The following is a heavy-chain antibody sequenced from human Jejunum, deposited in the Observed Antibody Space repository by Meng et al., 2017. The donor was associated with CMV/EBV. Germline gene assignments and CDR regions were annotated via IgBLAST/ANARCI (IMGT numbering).Heavy chain of an antibody. D-gene: IGHD3-22*01. Sequence: QVQLLHAGFELKKPGASVTVSCKASGYTVTSYAMHWVRQAPGQRLEWMGWINAGNGNTKYSQRFQGRVTITRDTSASTAYMELSSLRSEDTTVYYCARAGYDSSGYYPQPFDYWGQGTLVTVSS. CDR1: GYTVTSYA. J-gene: IGHJ4*02. CDR3: ARAGYDSSGYYPQPFDY. V-gene: IGHV1-3*01. CDR2: INAGNGNT.